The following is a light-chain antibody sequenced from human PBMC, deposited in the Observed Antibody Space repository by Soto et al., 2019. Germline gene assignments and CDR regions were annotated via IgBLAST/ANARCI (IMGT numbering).Light chain of an antibody. CDR2: LNSDGSH. J-gene: IGLJ3*02. Sequence: QSVLTQSPSASASLGASVKITCSLSRGHSSYAIAWHQQQPEKGPRYLMQLNSDGSHKKGDGIPDSLSGSSSRSERYLTISSHQSEDEADYYWQTWGSGRVVVSGGTKPTVL. V-gene: IGLV4-69*01. CDR3: QTWGSGRVV. CDR1: RGHSSYA.